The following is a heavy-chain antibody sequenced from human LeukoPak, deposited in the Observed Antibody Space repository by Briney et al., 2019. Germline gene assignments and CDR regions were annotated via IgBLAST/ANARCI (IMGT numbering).Heavy chain of an antibody. CDR1: GITFSTYA. V-gene: IGHV3-23*01. D-gene: IGHD1-26*01. Sequence: GGSLRLSCEASGITFSTYAMHWVRQAPGKGLEWVSTISGGGGSTYYADSVKGRFTISRDNSKNTLYLQVNSLRAEDTAVYYCAKGGKWDVTPFDYWGQGTLVTVSS. CDR2: ISGGGGST. CDR3: AKGGKWDVTPFDY. J-gene: IGHJ4*02.